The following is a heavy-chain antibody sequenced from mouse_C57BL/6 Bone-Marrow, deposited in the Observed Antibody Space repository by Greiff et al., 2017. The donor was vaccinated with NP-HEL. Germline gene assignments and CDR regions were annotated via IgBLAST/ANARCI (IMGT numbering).Heavy chain of an antibody. CDR2: IDPENGDT. V-gene: IGHV14-4*01. CDR3: TTGGSSPYAMDY. Sequence: VQLQQSGAELVRPGASVKLSCTVSGFNIKDDYMHWVKQRPEQGLEWIGWIDPENGDTEYASKFQGKAPITADTSSNTAYLQRSSLTSEDTAVYYCTTGGSSPYAMDYWGQGTSVTVSS. D-gene: IGHD1-1*01. J-gene: IGHJ4*01. CDR1: GFNIKDDY.